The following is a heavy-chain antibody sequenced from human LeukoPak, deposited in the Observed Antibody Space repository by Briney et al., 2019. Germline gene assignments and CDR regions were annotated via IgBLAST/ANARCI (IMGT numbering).Heavy chain of an antibody. D-gene: IGHD2-21*02. CDR1: GGSISSSSYY. V-gene: IGHV4-39*07. Sequence: KPSETLSLTCTVSGGSISSSSYYWGWIRQPPGKGLEWIGSIYYSGSTYYNPSLKSRVTISVDTSKNQFSLKLSSVTAADTAVYYCARDLGGDPNEDAFDIWGQGTMVTVSS. CDR2: IYYSGST. CDR3: ARDLGGDPNEDAFDI. J-gene: IGHJ3*02.